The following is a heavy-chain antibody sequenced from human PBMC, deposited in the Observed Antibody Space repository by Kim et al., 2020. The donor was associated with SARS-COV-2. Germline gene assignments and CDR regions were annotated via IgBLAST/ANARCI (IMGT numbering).Heavy chain of an antibody. CDR1: RFTLSNVW. CDR2: IKSKTDGGTT. D-gene: IGHD4-17*01. J-gene: IGHJ6*02. CDR3: TTGAGGDFYYYGLDV. V-gene: IGHV3-15*01. Sequence: GGSLRLSCAASRFTLSNVWMTWVRQAPGKGLEWVGRIKSKTDGGTTDYAAPVKGRFTISRDDSKNTLYLQMNSLKTEDTAVYYCTTGAGGDFYYYGLDVWGQGTTVTVSS.